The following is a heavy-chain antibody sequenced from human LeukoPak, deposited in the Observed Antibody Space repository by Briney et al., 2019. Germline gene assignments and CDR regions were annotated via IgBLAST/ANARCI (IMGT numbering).Heavy chain of an antibody. Sequence: ASVNVSCKASGYTFTGYYMHWVRQAPGQGLEWMGWINPNSGGTNYAQKFQGRVTMTRDTSISTAYMELSRLRSDDTAVYFCAREDCSSTSCYPGSWGQGTLVTVSS. V-gene: IGHV1-2*02. J-gene: IGHJ4*02. CDR3: AREDCSSTSCYPGS. CDR1: GYTFTGYY. D-gene: IGHD2-2*01. CDR2: INPNSGGT.